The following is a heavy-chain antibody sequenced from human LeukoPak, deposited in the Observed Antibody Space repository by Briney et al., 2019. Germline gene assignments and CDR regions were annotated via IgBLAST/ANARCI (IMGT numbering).Heavy chain of an antibody. CDR2: MSSDGSKR. CDR3: GEGRKGAWFPNY. J-gene: IGHJ4*02. Sequence: PGGSLRLSCEGSGFTFSSYVMHWVRQAPGKGLEWVALMSSDGSKRYYAESAKGRFTISRDNSKNSLYLQMNSLRAEDTAVYYCGEGRKGAWFPNYWGQGTLVTVSS. CDR1: GFTFSSYV. D-gene: IGHD3-10*01. V-gene: IGHV3-30-3*01.